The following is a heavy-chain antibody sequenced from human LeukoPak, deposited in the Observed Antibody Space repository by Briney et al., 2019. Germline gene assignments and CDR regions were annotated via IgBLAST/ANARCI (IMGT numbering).Heavy chain of an antibody. Sequence: PGGSLRLSCAASGFTFSSYAMSWVRQAPGKGLEWVSAISGSGGSTYYADSVKGRFTISRDNSKNTLYLQMGSLRAEDMAVYYCARDREAMVRGVIWHWGQGTLVTVSS. CDR1: GFTFSSYA. CDR2: ISGSGGST. J-gene: IGHJ1*01. V-gene: IGHV3-23*01. D-gene: IGHD3-10*01. CDR3: ARDREAMVRGVIWH.